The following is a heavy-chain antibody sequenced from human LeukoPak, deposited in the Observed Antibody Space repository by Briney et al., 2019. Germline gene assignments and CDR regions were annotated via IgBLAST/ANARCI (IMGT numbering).Heavy chain of an antibody. Sequence: PSETLSLTCTVSGGSISSYYWGWIRQPPGKGLEWIGSIYHSGSTYYNPSLKSRVTISVDTSKNQFSLKLSSVTAADTAVYYCARVNYCSGGSCYSTDWFDPWGQGTLVTVSS. V-gene: IGHV4-38-2*02. CDR2: IYHSGST. D-gene: IGHD2-15*01. CDR3: ARVNYCSGGSCYSTDWFDP. J-gene: IGHJ5*02. CDR1: GGSISSYY.